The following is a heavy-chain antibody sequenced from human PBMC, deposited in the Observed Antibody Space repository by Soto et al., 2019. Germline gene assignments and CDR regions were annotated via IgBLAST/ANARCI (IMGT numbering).Heavy chain of an antibody. D-gene: IGHD6-13*01. V-gene: IGHV4-59*01. J-gene: IGHJ5*02. CDR1: GGSISSYY. CDR2: IYYSGST. CDR3: ASLYRSSWYAFYP. Sequence: SETLSLTCTVSGGSISSYYWSWIRQPPGKGLEWIGYIYYSGSTNYNPSLKSRVTISVDTSKNQFSLKLSSVTAADTAVYYCASLYRSSWYAFYPWGQGTLVTVS.